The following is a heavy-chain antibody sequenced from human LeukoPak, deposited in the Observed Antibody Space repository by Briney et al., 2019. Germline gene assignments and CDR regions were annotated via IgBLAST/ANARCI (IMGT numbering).Heavy chain of an antibody. CDR2: IYYSGST. D-gene: IGHD3-3*01. V-gene: IGHV4-59*01. J-gene: IGHJ4*02. CDR3: ARFLEWLSVDY. Sequence: KSSETLSLTCTVSGGSISSYYWSWIRQPPGKGLEWIGYIYYSGSTNYNPSLKSRVTISVDTSKNQFSLKLSSVTAADTAVYYCARFLEWLSVDYWGQGTLVTVSS. CDR1: GGSISSYY.